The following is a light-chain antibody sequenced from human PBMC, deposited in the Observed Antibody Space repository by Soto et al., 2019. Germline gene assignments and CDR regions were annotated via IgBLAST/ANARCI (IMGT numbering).Light chain of an antibody. CDR3: HQYGSSPA. J-gene: IGKJ4*01. Sequence: EIVLTQSPGTLSLSPGERATLSCRASQSVSSSYLAWYQQKPGQAPRLLIYGASSRATGIPDRFSGSGSGTDFTLTISRLEPEDFALYYCHQYGSSPAFCGGTKVEIK. V-gene: IGKV3-20*01. CDR1: QSVSSSY. CDR2: GAS.